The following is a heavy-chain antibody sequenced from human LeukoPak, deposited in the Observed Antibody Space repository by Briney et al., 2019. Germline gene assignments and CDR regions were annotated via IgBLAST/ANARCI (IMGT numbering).Heavy chain of an antibody. V-gene: IGHV3-21*01. CDR3: ARDRQQLDGGLYYYYYGMDV. CDR2: ISSSSYI. J-gene: IGHJ6*02. D-gene: IGHD6-13*01. CDR1: GFTFSSYS. Sequence: GGSLRLSCAASGFTFSSYSMNWVRQAPGKGLEWVSSISSSSYIYYADSVKGRFTISRDNAKNSLYLQMNSLRAEDTAVYYCARDRQQLDGGLYYYYYGMDVWGQGTTVTVSS.